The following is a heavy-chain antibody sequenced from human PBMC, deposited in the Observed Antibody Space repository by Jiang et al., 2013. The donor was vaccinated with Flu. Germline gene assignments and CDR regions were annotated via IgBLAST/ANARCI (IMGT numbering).Heavy chain of an antibody. CDR1: GGTFSSYA. Sequence: SGAEVKKPGSSVKVSCKASGGTFSSYAISWVRQAPGQGLEWMGGIIPIFGTANYAQKFQGRVTITADKSTSTAYMELSSLRSEDTAVYYCAHSYYYDSSGYSPSEFDYWGQGTLVTVSS. CDR2: IIPIFGTA. V-gene: IGHV1-69*06. J-gene: IGHJ4*02. CDR3: AHSYYYDSSGYSPSEFDY. D-gene: IGHD3-22*01.